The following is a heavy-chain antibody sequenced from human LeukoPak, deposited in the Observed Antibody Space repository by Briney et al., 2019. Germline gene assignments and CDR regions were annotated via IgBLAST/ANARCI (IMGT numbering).Heavy chain of an antibody. CDR2: IIPIFGTA. J-gene: IGHJ4*02. CDR3: ARQTMTPNAPIDY. Sequence: SVKVSCKASGGTFSSYAISWVRQAPGQGLEWMGGIIPIFGTANYAQKFQGRVTITADESTSTAYMELSSLRSEDTAVYYCARQTMTPNAPIDYWGQGTLVTVAS. D-gene: IGHD3-22*01. CDR1: GGTFSSYA. V-gene: IGHV1-69*01.